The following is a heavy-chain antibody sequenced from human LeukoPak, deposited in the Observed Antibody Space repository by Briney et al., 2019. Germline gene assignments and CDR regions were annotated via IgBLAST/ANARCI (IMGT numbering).Heavy chain of an antibody. CDR2: LSYDGSNE. D-gene: IGHD6-13*01. J-gene: IGHJ4*02. Sequence: GKSLRLSCAASGFTFSHFSMHWVRQAPGKGLEWVALLSYDGSNEYYGDSVKGRFTISRDNSRNTLYLQMYSLRPEDTAVYYCARGSYYSSWDDYFDYWGQGTLVTVSS. CDR3: ARGSYYSSWDDYFDY. CDR1: GFTFSHFS. V-gene: IGHV3-30-3*01.